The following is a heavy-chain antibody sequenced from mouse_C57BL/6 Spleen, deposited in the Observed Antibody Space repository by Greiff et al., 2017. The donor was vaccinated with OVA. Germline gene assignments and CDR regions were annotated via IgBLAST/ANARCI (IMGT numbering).Heavy chain of an antibody. CDR1: GYTFTSYG. Sequence: VKLMESGAELARPGASVKLSCKASGYTFTSYGISWVKQRTGQGLEWIGEIYPRSGNTYYNEKFKGKATLTADKSSSTAYMELRSLTSEDSAVYFCAGSGSSYDWFAYWGQGTLVTVSA. J-gene: IGHJ3*01. CDR3: AGSGSSYDWFAY. CDR2: IYPRSGNT. D-gene: IGHD1-1*01. V-gene: IGHV1-81*01.